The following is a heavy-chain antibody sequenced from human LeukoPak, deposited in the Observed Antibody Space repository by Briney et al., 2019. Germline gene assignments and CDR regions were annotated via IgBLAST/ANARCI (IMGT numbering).Heavy chain of an antibody. CDR3: AREKHFWSGYSSYYYMDV. V-gene: IGHV4-4*02. CDR1: GGSIGSSNW. D-gene: IGHD3-3*02. Sequence: SGTLSLTCAVSGGSIGSSNWWSWVRQPPGKGLEWIGEIYYSGNTNYNPSLKSRVTISIDKSKNQFSLKLSSVTAADTAVYYCAREKHFWSGYSSYYYMDVWGKGTTVTVSS. J-gene: IGHJ6*03. CDR2: IYYSGNT.